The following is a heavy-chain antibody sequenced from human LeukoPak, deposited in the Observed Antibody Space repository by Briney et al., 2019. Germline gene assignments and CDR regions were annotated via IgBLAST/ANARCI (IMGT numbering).Heavy chain of an antibody. CDR2: ISAYNGNT. D-gene: IGHD3-10*01. CDR1: GYTFTSYG. Sequence: ASVKVSCKASGYTFTSYGISWVRQAPGQGLEWMGWISAYNGNTNYAQKLQGRVTMTTDTSTSTAYMELRSLRSDDTAVYYCARSAGIPYYYGSGIPYDYWGQGTLVTVPS. J-gene: IGHJ4*02. V-gene: IGHV1-18*01. CDR3: ARSAGIPYYYGSGIPYDY.